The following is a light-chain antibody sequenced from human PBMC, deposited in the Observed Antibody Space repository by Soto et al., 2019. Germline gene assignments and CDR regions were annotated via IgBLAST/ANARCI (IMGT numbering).Light chain of an antibody. CDR2: KAS. CDR3: QQYNTSPRK. V-gene: IGKV1-5*03. J-gene: IGKJ1*01. Sequence: DIQMTQSPSTLSASVGDRVTITCRASESISGWLAWYQQKPGKAPKLVIFKASTLESGVPSRFSRSGSGTGFRLRISSLQPDDFTTYYRQQYNTSPRKFRQGTKVEIK. CDR1: ESISGW.